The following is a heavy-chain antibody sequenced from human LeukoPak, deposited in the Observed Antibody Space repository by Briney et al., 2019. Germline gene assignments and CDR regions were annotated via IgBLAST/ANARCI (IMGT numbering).Heavy chain of an antibody. CDR2: INTNTGNP. V-gene: IGHV7-4-1*02. J-gene: IGHJ6*02. CDR1: GYTFTSYA. Sequence: ASVKVSCKASGYTFTSYAMNWVRQAPGQGLEWMGWINTNTGNPTYAQGFTGRFVFSLDTSVSTAYLQISSLKAEDTAVYYCARDTLIHSWHFSPPLRHHSMDVWGQGTTVTVSS. D-gene: IGHD3-3*02. CDR3: ARDTLIHSWHFSPPLRHHSMDV.